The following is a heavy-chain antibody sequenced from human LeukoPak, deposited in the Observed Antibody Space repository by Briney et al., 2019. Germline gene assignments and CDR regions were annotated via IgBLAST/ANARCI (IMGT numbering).Heavy chain of an antibody. CDR2: IWYDGSNK. V-gene: IGHV3-33*06. CDR1: GFTFSSYG. CDR3: AKDLYSSSHYYYYYMDV. J-gene: IGHJ6*03. Sequence: GGSLRLSCAASGFTFSSYGMHWVRQAPGKGLEWVAVIWYDGSNKYYADSVKGRFTISRDNSKNKLYLQMNSLRAEDTAVYYCAKDLYSSSHYYYYYMDVWGKGTTVTVSS. D-gene: IGHD6-6*01.